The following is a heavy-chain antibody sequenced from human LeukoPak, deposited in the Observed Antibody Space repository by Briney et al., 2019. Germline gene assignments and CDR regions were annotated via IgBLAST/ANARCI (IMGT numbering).Heavy chain of an antibody. Sequence: TGGSLRLSCAASGFTFSSYSMNWVRQAPGKGLEWVAFIRYDGSNKYYADSVKGRFTISRDNSKNTLYLQMNSLRAEDTAVYYCAKDTGSGSYAHWDVWGKGTTVTISS. CDR2: IRYDGSNK. CDR3: AKDTGSGSYAHWDV. J-gene: IGHJ6*04. D-gene: IGHD3-10*01. CDR1: GFTFSSYS. V-gene: IGHV3-30*02.